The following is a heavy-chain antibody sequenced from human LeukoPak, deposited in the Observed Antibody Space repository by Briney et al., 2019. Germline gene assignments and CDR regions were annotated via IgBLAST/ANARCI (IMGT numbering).Heavy chain of an antibody. CDR1: GFTFGNYG. CDR3: AKELYNYGDYGAEGLDV. CDR2: ISYDGSSE. V-gene: IGHV3-30*18. Sequence: HPGGSLRLSCAVSGFTFGNYGMHWVRQAPGKGLEWVALISYDGSSEYYAGSVKGRFTISRDNSKTTVYLQMNSLKAEDTAVYYCAKELYNYGDYGAEGLDVGGQGTTVTVS. J-gene: IGHJ6*02. D-gene: IGHD4-17*01.